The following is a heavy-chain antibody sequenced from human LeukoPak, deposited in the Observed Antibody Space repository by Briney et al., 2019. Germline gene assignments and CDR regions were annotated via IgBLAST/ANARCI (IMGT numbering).Heavy chain of an antibody. CDR1: GGSIRSSYYY. V-gene: IGHV4-39*01. Sequence: PSETLSLTCTVSGGSIRSSYYYWGWIRQPPGKGLEWIGSIYDSGSTYYNPSLKSRVTISVDTSKNQFSLKLSSVTAADTAVYYCARRRGDLKQPFDYWGQGTLVTVSS. D-gene: IGHD7-27*01. CDR3: ARRRGDLKQPFDY. CDR2: IYDSGST. J-gene: IGHJ4*02.